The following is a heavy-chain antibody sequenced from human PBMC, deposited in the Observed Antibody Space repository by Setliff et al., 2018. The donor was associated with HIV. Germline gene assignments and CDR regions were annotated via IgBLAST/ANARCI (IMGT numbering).Heavy chain of an antibody. V-gene: IGHV4-28*01. J-gene: IGHJ2*01. D-gene: IGHD3-10*01. CDR2: IYKGGST. CDR3: ARSALWFGEADWYFDL. CDR1: GYSISSSYW. Sequence: PSETLSLTCVVSGYSISSSYWWGWIRQPPGKGLEWIGWIGYIYKGGSTYYNPSLKSRVTMSEDTSKNQFPLKLRSVTAVDTAVYYCARSALWFGEADWYFDLWG.